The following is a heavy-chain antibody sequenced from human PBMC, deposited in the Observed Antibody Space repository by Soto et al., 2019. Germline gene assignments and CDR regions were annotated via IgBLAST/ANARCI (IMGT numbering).Heavy chain of an antibody. D-gene: IGHD2-2*01. CDR1: GYTFTSYG. CDR2: ISAYNGHT. J-gene: IGHJ6*02. Sequence: ASVKVSCKASGYTFTSYGISWVRQAPGQGLEWMGWISAYNGHTQFVERFQGRVTMTTDTSTKTAYMELRNLRSDDTAHYYCARDLTIVPATHPRLENYGMDVWGQGTTVTVSS. V-gene: IGHV1-18*01. CDR3: ARDLTIVPATHPRLENYGMDV.